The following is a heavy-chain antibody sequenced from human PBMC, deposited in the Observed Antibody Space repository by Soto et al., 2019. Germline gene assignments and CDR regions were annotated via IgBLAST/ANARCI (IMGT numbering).Heavy chain of an antibody. J-gene: IGHJ4*02. Sequence: GGSLRLSCATSGFIFNNYAMMWVRQGPGKGLEWVSAVSGSGASTNYAESVRGRFSISRDFSKSTVYLQMDSLRAEDTAMYFCARGRGPGIHYFEYWGQGTQVTVPQ. CDR3: ARGRGPGIHYFEY. D-gene: IGHD1-20*01. V-gene: IGHV3-23*01. CDR1: GFIFNNYA. CDR2: VSGSGAST.